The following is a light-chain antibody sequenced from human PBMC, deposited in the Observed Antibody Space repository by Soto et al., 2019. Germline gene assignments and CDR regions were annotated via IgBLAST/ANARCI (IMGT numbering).Light chain of an antibody. J-gene: IGKJ1*01. CDR3: HQYYSTPRT. Sequence: IGMTQSPDSLAVSLGYSATINCKSSRRFLDSSNNKDYLTWYQQKPGQPPNLLIYWASTREFGVPDRFSGSGSGTDFTLTISSLQAEDVAVYYCHQYYSTPRTFGHGTKVDIK. CDR1: RRFLDSSNNKDY. CDR2: WAS. V-gene: IGKV4-1*01.